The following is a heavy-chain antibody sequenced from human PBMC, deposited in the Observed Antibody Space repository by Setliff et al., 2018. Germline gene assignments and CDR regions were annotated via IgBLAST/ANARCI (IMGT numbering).Heavy chain of an antibody. Sequence: ASVKVSCKASGYSFIDYYIHWVRQAPGQGPEWMGRVNPKNGGILYSQKSEGRVSMTGDRTISTVYMDLRSLTFDDTAVYYCARPRSNYNRGAFSIWGQGTMVTVSS. CDR1: GYSFIDYY. V-gene: IGHV1-2*06. CDR2: VNPKNGGI. J-gene: IGHJ3*02. D-gene: IGHD3-10*01. CDR3: ARPRSNYNRGAFSI.